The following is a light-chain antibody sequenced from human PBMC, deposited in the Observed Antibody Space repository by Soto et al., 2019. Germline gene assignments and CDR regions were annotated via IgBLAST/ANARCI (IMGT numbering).Light chain of an antibody. V-gene: IGKV3-11*01. CDR1: QSVSSY. Sequence: EIVLTQSPATLSFSPGERATLSCRASQSVSSYLALNQQKPGKAPRLIIYDASNRATGIPARFSGSGSGTDFTLTIRRLEPEDFAVYYCQQRSNWPPITFGQGTRLEI. CDR3: QQRSNWPPIT. J-gene: IGKJ5*01. CDR2: DAS.